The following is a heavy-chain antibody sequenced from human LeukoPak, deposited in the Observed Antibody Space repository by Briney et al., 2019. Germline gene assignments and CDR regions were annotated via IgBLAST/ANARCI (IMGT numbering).Heavy chain of an antibody. CDR1: GGSISSYY. CDR2: VLSGGTT. D-gene: IGHD4-23*01. V-gene: IGHV4-4*07. J-gene: IGHJ5*02. CDR3: ARDRVTSATTPGNWFDP. Sequence: SETLSLTCTVPGGSISSYYWSWIRQSAGKGLEWIGRVLSGGTTNYNPSLKSRVTISVDKSKNQFSLKLTPVTAADTAVYYCARDRVTSATTPGNWFDPWGQGTLVTVSS.